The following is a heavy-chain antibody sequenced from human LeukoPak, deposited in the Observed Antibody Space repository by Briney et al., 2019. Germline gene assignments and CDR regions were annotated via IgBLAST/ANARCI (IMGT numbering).Heavy chain of an antibody. D-gene: IGHD1-26*01. CDR3: AREVGATFYFDY. CDR2: INPNSGGT. V-gene: IGHV1-2*02. Sequence: ASVKVSRTASGYTFTAYNMHWVRPAPGQGLGWVGWINPNSGGTNYAQKFQGRVTMTRHTSINTAYMELSRLRSDDTAVYYCAREVGATFYFDYWGQGTLVTVSS. J-gene: IGHJ4*02. CDR1: GYTFTAYN.